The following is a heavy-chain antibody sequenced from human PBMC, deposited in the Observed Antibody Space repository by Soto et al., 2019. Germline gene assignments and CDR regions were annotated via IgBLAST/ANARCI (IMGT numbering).Heavy chain of an antibody. CDR1: GGSISSSSYY. CDR2: IYYSGST. D-gene: IGHD3-10*01. CDR3: ARRLMVRGVIRDYYYGMDV. V-gene: IGHV4-39*01. Sequence: SETLSLTCTVSGGSISSSSYYWGWIRQPPGNGLEWIGSIYYSGSTYYNPSLKSRVTISVDTSKNQFSLKLRSVTAADTAVYYCARRLMVRGVIRDYYYGMDVWGQGTTVTVSS. J-gene: IGHJ6*02.